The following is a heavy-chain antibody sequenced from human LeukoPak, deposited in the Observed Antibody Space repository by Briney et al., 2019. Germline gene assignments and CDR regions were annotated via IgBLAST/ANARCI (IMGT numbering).Heavy chain of an antibody. CDR2: LYIGRDT. V-gene: IGHV4-4*07. Sequence: PSETLSLTCTVSDVTITNHYWTWIRQPAGKGLEWIGRLYIGRDTDYNPALRSRVTMSVDTSNSQFSLRLTSVTAADTATYYCARESRVVIGDGYYLDSWGPGALITVSS. CDR1: DVTITNHY. D-gene: IGHD2-21*01. CDR3: ARESRVVIGDGYYLDS. J-gene: IGHJ4*02.